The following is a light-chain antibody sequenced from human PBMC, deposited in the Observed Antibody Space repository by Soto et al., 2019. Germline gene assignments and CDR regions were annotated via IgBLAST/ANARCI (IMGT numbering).Light chain of an antibody. V-gene: IGKV3-11*01. CDR3: QQRSRWPVT. Sequence: VLAQSPATLSLSPGERATLSCGVSQSVNIFLAWYQQKPGQAPRLLIYDASKRATGIPVRFSGSGSETDFTLTISSLEPEDFAVYYCQQRSRWPVTFGQGTKVDIK. CDR2: DAS. J-gene: IGKJ1*01. CDR1: QSVNIF.